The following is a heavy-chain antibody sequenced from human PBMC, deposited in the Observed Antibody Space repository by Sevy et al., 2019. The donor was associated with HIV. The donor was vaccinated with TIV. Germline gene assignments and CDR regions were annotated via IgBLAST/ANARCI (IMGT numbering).Heavy chain of an antibody. Sequence: GESLKISCAPSGFTFSTYAMNWVRQAPGKGLEWVSSIGGSGRYTYYADSVEGRFTISRDNSKNMLYLQMNGLRVADTAVYYCAKGYCSGGTCPRDYYYYGMDVWGQGTTVTVSS. D-gene: IGHD2-15*01. CDR3: AKGYCSGGTCPRDYYYYGMDV. CDR2: IGGSGRYT. J-gene: IGHJ6*02. V-gene: IGHV3-23*01. CDR1: GFTFSTYA.